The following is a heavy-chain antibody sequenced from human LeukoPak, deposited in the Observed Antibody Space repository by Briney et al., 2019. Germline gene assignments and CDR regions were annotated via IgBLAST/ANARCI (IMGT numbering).Heavy chain of an antibody. D-gene: IGHD1/OR15-1a*01. CDR3: ARDQGKYKWNNGPTDAFDI. Sequence: GGSLRLSCAASGFTFSSDWMHWVRQSPGKGLGWVSRINSDGSNTDYADSVKGRFTISKDNAKNTLYLQMNRLRAEDTAVYYCARDQGKYKWNNGPTDAFDIWGQGTMVTVSS. J-gene: IGHJ3*02. V-gene: IGHV3-74*01. CDR2: INSDGSNT. CDR1: GFTFSSDW.